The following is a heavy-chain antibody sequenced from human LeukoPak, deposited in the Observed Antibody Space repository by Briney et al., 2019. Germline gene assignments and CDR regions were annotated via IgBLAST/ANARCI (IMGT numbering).Heavy chain of an antibody. V-gene: IGHV1-69*04. J-gene: IGHJ4*02. CDR2: IIPLLEIT. Sequence: SVKVSCKASGGTFSNYAIIWVRQAPGQGLECMGRIIPLLEITNYAQKFQGRVTITADKSTSTAYMELSSLRSEDTAVYYCARDPSMIVVPGYFDYWGQGTLVTVSS. D-gene: IGHD3-22*01. CDR3: ARDPSMIVVPGYFDY. CDR1: GGTFSNYA.